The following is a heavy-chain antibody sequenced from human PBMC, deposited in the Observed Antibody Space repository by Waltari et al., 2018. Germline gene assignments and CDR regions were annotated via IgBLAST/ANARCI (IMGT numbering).Heavy chain of an antibody. Sequence: QVQLQESGPGLVKPSETLSLTCAVPGYYIRSGSYWGWIRQPPGKGLEWIGSIYHSGSTYYNPSLKSRVTISVDTSKNQFSLKLSSVTAADTAVYYCARHPRYFDYWGQGTLVTVSS. CDR1: GYYIRSGSY. V-gene: IGHV4-38-2*01. CDR3: ARHPRYFDY. J-gene: IGHJ4*02. CDR2: IYHSGST.